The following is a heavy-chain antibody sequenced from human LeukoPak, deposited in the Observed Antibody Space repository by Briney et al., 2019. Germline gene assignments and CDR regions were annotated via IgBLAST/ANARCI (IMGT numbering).Heavy chain of an antibody. D-gene: IGHD1-1*01. V-gene: IGHV3-21*01. Sequence: GGSLRLSCAASGFSFSSYSMNWVRQAPGKGLEWVSSISSSSSYIYYADSVKGRFTISRDNAKNSLYLQMNSLRVEDTAVYYCARERLTCIDYWGQGTLVTVSS. CDR2: ISSSSSYI. CDR1: GFSFSSYS. J-gene: IGHJ4*02. CDR3: ARERLTCIDY.